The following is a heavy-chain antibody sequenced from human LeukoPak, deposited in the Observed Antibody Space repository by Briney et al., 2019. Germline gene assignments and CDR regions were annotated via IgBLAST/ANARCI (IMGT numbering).Heavy chain of an antibody. CDR1: GFTVSSNY. CDR3: ARVKMDYDILPGRSLLLHDAFHI. J-gene: IGHJ3*02. CDR2: IYSGGST. V-gene: IGHV3-66*01. D-gene: IGHD3-9*01. Sequence: GGSLRLSCAASGFTVSSNYMSWARQAPGEGLEWGSFIYSGGSTYYEDSVKGRFTISRDNSKNTLYLQMNSLRAEDTAVYYCARVKMDYDILPGRSLLLHDAFHIWGQGTMVSVSS.